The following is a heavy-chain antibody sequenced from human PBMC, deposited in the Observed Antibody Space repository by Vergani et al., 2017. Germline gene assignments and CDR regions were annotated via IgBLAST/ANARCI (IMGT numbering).Heavy chain of an antibody. CDR1: GFSLSTSGVG. CDR2: IYWNDDK. J-gene: IGHJ4*02. V-gene: IGHV2-5*01. CDR3: ARVYYYDSSGYQDY. D-gene: IGHD3-22*01. Sequence: QITLKESGPTLVKPTQTLTLTCTFSGFSLSTSGVGVGWIRQPPGKALEWLALIYWNDDKRYSPSLKSRLTISKDTSKSQVVLTMTNMDPVDTATYYCARVYYYDSSGYQDYWGQGTLVTVSS.